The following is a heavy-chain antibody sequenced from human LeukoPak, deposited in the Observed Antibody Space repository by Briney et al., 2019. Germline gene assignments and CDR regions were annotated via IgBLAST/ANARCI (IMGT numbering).Heavy chain of an antibody. CDR2: ISSSSSTI. J-gene: IGHJ4*02. CDR3: ARDVAVASY. D-gene: IGHD6-19*01. V-gene: IGHV3-48*01. CDR1: GFTFSSYS. Sequence: GGSLRLSCAASGFTFSSYSMNWVRQAPGKGLEWVSYISSSSSTIYYADSVRGRFTISRDNAKNSLYLQMNSLRAEDTAVYYCARDVAVASYWGQGTLVTVSS.